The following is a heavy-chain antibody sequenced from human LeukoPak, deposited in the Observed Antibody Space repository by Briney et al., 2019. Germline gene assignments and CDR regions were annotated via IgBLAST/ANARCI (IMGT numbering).Heavy chain of an antibody. D-gene: IGHD2-2*01. Sequence: ASVKVSCKASGYTFTGYYMHWVRQAPGQGLEWMGWINPNSGGTNYAQKFQGRVTMTRDTSISTAYMELSWLRSDDTAVYYCATTVVVPAAIFWFDPWGQGTLVTVSS. CDR1: GYTFTGYY. J-gene: IGHJ5*02. CDR3: ATTVVVPAAIFWFDP. CDR2: INPNSGGT. V-gene: IGHV1-2*02.